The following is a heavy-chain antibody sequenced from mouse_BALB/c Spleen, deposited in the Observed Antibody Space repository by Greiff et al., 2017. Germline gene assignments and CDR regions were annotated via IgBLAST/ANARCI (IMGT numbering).Heavy chain of an antibody. CDR3: ARGGGSSYDYAMDY. D-gene: IGHD1-1*01. CDR1: GFTFSSYA. CDR2: ISSGGST. J-gene: IGHJ4*01. V-gene: IGHV5-6-5*01. Sequence: EVKLMESGGGLVKPGGSLKLSCAASGFTFSSYAMSWVRQTPEKRLEWVASISSGGSTYYPDSVKGRFTISRDNARNILYLQMSSLRSEDTAMYYCARGGGSSYDYAMDYWGQGTSVTVSS.